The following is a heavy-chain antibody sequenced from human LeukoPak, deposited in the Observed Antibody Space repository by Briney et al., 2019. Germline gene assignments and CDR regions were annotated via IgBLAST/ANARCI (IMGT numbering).Heavy chain of an antibody. Sequence: GASVKVSYKASGYTLNNHAISWVRQAPGQGLEWMGWISGWISGYSGNTVYAPKFQGRVTLTTDTSTSTAYMELRSLTSDDTAVYYCARDSAAWSLDYWGQGTLVTVSS. V-gene: IGHV1-18*01. CDR2: ISGWISGYSGNT. D-gene: IGHD2-15*01. CDR3: ARDSAAWSLDY. CDR1: GYTLNNHA. J-gene: IGHJ4*02.